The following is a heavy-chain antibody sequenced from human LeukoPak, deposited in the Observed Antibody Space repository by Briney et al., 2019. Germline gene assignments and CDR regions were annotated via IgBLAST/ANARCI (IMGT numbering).Heavy chain of an antibody. D-gene: IGHD3-16*01. CDR3: AKDDDWGRYKH. CDR2: IRDDRSNK. V-gene: IGHV3-30*02. CDR1: GFTFSSFG. J-gene: IGHJ1*01. Sequence: PGGSLRLSCAASGFTFSSFGMHWVRQAPGKGLEWVAYIRDDRSNKYYADSVKGRFTISRDNSKNTQSLQMNSLRAEDTAVYYCAKDDDWGRYKHWGQGTLVTVSS.